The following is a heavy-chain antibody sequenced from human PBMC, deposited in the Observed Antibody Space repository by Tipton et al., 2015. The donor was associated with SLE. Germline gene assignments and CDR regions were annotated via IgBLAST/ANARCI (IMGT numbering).Heavy chain of an antibody. D-gene: IGHD3-16*01. CDR2: IYTSGST. J-gene: IGHJ6*02. V-gene: IGHV4-61*02. Sequence: TLSLTCTVSGGSISSGSYSWNWIRQPAGEGLEWVGRIYTSGSTKYNPSLKSRVTISVDTSKNQFSLKLRSVTAADTAAYYCARHDGVVWYGLDVWGQGTTVTVSS. CDR3: ARHDGVVWYGLDV. CDR1: GGSISSGSYS.